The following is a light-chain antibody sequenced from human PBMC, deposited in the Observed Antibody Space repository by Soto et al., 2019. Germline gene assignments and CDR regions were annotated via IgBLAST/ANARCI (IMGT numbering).Light chain of an antibody. J-gene: IGKJ2*01. CDR2: AAS. CDR3: QQSYSSPWT. CDR1: QSISNY. V-gene: IGKV1-39*01. Sequence: DIQMTQSPSSLSASIGDRVTITCRAGQSISNYLNWYQQKPGKAPKLLIYAASVLQSGVPSRFSGSGSGTDFTLTISSLQPEDFATYDCQQSYSSPWTFGQGTKVVIK.